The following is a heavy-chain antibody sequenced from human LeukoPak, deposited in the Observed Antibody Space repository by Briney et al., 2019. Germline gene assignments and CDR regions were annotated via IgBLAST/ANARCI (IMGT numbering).Heavy chain of an antibody. V-gene: IGHV4-59*08. CDR3: ARRRISRTYYYDADAFDI. Sequence: SETLSLTCTVSGGSISSYYWSWIRQPPGKGLEWIGYIYYSGSTNYNPSLKSRVTISVDTSKNQFSLKLSSVTAADTAVYYCARRRISRTYYYDADAFDIWGQGTMVTVSS. D-gene: IGHD3-22*01. CDR2: IYYSGST. J-gene: IGHJ3*02. CDR1: GGSISSYY.